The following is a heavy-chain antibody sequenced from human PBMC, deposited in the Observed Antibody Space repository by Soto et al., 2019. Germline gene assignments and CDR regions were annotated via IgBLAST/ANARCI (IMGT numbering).Heavy chain of an antibody. J-gene: IGHJ3*02. CDR3: ARTYCSGGSCYPRGALDI. Sequence: GASVKVSCKASGYTFTSYAMHCVRQAPGQRLEWMGWINAGNGNTKYSQKFQGRVTITRDTSASTAYMELSSLRSEDTAVYYCARTYCSGGSCYPRGALDIWGQGTMVTVSS. V-gene: IGHV1-3*01. D-gene: IGHD2-15*01. CDR1: GYTFTSYA. CDR2: INAGNGNT.